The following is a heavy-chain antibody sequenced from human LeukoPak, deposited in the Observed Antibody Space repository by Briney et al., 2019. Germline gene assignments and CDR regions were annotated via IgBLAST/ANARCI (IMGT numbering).Heavy chain of an antibody. V-gene: IGHV3-13*01. CDR3: ARDQGFSYYYYYMDV. D-gene: IGHD3-3*01. CDR1: GFTFSSYD. CDR2: IGTAGEI. J-gene: IGHJ6*03. Sequence: GGSLRLSCAASGFTFSSYDMHWVRQATGKGLEWVSGIGTAGEIYYPGSVKGRFTISRDNAKTSLYLQMNSLRAEDTAVYYCARDQGFSYYYYYMDVWGKGTTVTVSS.